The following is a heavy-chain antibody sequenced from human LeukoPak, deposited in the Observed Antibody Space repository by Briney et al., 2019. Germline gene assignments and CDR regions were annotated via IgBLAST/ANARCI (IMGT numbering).Heavy chain of an antibody. CDR2: ISAYNGNT. CDR3: ALITMVRGVTRGYFDY. V-gene: IGHV1-18*01. D-gene: IGHD3-10*01. CDR1: GYTFTSYG. Sequence: ASVKVSCKASGYTFTSYGISWVRQAPGRGLEWMGWISAYNGNTNYAQKLQGRVTMTTDTSTSTAYMELRSLRSDDTAVYYCALITMVRGVTRGYFDYWGQGTLVTVSS. J-gene: IGHJ4*02.